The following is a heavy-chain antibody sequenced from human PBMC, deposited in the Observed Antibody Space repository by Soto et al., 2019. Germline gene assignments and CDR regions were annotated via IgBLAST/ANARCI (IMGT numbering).Heavy chain of an antibody. CDR1: GFTFCSYS. J-gene: IGHJ6*03. CDR2: ISGSGGST. Sequence: GGSLRPSCAAPGFTFCSYSLRWVPPGPGEGPEGGSAISGSGGSTYYADSVKGRFTISRDNSKNTLYLQMNSLRAEDTAVYYCAKDAPPSWYYYGSGSYGYYYYYMDVWGKGTTVTVSS. V-gene: IGHV3-23*01. CDR3: AKDAPPSWYYYGSGSYGYYYYYMDV. D-gene: IGHD3-10*01.